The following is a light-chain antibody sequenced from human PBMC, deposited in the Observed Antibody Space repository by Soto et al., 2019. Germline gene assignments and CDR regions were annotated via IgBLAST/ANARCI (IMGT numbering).Light chain of an antibody. Sequence: IVLTQSPGTLSLSPGERATLSCRASQSVDSRYLAWYQQKLGQAPRLLIYAASSRATGIPDRFSGSGSGKDFTLTISRLEPEDFAVYYCQQYGRSQTFGQGTKVEIK. CDR1: QSVDSRY. V-gene: IGKV3-20*01. CDR2: AAS. CDR3: QQYGRSQT. J-gene: IGKJ1*01.